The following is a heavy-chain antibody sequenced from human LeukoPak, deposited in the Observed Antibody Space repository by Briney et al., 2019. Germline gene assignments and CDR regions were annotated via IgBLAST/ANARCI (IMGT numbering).Heavy chain of an antibody. CDR3: ARLGKQLLTRWFDP. CDR1: GYSISSGYY. D-gene: IGHD2-2*01. CDR2: IYHSGST. V-gene: IGHV4-38-2*01. J-gene: IGHJ5*02. Sequence: SETLSLTCAVSGYSISSGYYWGWIRQPPGKGLEWIGGIYHSGSTYYNPSLKSRVTISVDTSKNQFSLKLSSVTAADTAVYYCARLGKQLLTRWFDPWGQGTLVTVSS.